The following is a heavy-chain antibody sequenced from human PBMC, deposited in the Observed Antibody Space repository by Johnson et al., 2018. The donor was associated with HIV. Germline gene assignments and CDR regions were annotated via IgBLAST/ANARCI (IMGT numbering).Heavy chain of an antibody. Sequence: VQLVESGGGLVQPGGSLRLSCTASGFTFSDYWMSWVRQAPGKGLEWVANIKQDGSEKYYADSVKGRFTISRDNAKNSLYLQMNSLRAEDTAVYYCARVGDAFDIWGQGTMVTVSS. CDR2: IKQDGSEK. CDR1: GFTFSDYW. V-gene: IGHV3-7*02. CDR3: ARVGDAFDI. J-gene: IGHJ3*02.